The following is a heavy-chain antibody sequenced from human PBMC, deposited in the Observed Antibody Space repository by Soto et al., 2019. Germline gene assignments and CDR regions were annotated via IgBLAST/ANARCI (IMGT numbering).Heavy chain of an antibody. CDR1: GDRVSSNSAA. Sequence: PSEALSLTCAISGDRVSSNSAAWNWIRQSPSRGLEWLGRTYYRSKWYNDYAVSVKSRITINPGTSKNQFSLQLNSVTPEDTAVYYCARDLWGLGSSWSLGWFDPWGQGTLVTVSS. D-gene: IGHD6-13*01. CDR2: TYYRSKWYN. V-gene: IGHV6-1*01. CDR3: ARDLWGLGSSWSLGWFDP. J-gene: IGHJ5*02.